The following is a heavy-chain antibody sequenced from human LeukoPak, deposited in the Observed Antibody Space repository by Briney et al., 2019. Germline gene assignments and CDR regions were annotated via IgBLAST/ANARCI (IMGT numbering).Heavy chain of an antibody. V-gene: IGHV3-21*01. D-gene: IGHD3/OR15-3a*01. Sequence: SGGSLRLSCAASGFTFSSYSMNWVRQAPGKGLEWVSSISSSSSYIYYADSVKGRFTISRDNAKNSLYLQMNSLRAEDTAVYYCARAGWTQLYFDYWGQGTLVTVSS. CDR3: ARAGWTQLYFDY. J-gene: IGHJ4*02. CDR2: ISSSSSYI. CDR1: GFTFSSYS.